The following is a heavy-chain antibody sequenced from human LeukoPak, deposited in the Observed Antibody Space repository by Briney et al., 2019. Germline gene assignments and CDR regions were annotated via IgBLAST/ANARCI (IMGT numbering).Heavy chain of an antibody. CDR3: ARGGPYCSGGSCRYNWFDP. CDR2: IYYSGST. J-gene: IGHJ5*02. CDR1: GGSISSGGYY. V-gene: IGHV4-31*03. Sequence: PSETLSLTCTVSGGSISSGGYYWSWIRQHPGKGLEWIGYIYYSGSTYYNPSLKSRVTISVDTSKNQFSLKLSSVTAADTAVYYCARGGPYCSGGSCRYNWFDPWGQGTLVTVSS. D-gene: IGHD2-15*01.